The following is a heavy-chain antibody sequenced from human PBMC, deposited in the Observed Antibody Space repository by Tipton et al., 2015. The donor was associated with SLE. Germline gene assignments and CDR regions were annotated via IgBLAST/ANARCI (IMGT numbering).Heavy chain of an antibody. CDR2: IYTSGST. D-gene: IGHD3-10*01. CDR1: GGSISSGDYY. J-gene: IGHJ6*03. CDR3: ARTMEPVRGADYMDV. V-gene: IGHV4-61*02. Sequence: LRLSCTVSGGSISSGDYYWSWIRLPAGKGLEWIGRIYTSGSTNSNPSLKSRVTMSVDTSKNQLSLRLSSVTAADTAVYYCARTMEPVRGADYMDVWGQGTTVTVSS.